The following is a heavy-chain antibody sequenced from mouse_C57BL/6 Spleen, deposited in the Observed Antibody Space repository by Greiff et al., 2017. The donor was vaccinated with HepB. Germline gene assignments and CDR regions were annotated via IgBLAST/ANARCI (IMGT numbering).Heavy chain of an antibody. V-gene: IGHV1-64*01. D-gene: IGHD1-1*01. CDR2: IHPNSGST. CDR3: ARNYGSSYGFDY. CDR1: GYTFTSYW. J-gene: IGHJ2*01. Sequence: QVQLQHPGAELVKPGASVKLSCKASGYTFTSYWMHWVKQRPGQGLEWIGMIHPNSGSTNYNEKFKSKATLTVDKSSSTAYMQLSSLTSEDSAVYYCARNYGSSYGFDYWGQGTTLTVSS.